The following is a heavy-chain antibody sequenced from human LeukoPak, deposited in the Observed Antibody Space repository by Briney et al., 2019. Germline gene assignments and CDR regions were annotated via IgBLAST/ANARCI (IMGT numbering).Heavy chain of an antibody. D-gene: IGHD5-12*01. CDR1: GGSISSSSYY. Sequence: PSETLSLTCTVSGGSISSSSYYWSWIRQPPGKGLEWIGEINHSGSTNYNPSLKSRVTISVDTSKNQFSLKLSSVTAADTAVYYCARPGYSGYINYWGQGTLVTVSS. V-gene: IGHV4-39*07. CDR3: ARPGYSGYINY. J-gene: IGHJ4*02. CDR2: INHSGST.